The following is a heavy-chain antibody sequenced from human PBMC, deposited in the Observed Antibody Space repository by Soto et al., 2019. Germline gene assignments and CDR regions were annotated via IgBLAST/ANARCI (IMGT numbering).Heavy chain of an antibody. CDR2: IYPGDSDT. Sequence: GESLKMSCKGSGYSFTSYWIGWVRQMPGKGLEWMGIIYPGDSDTRYSPSFQGQVTISADKSISTAYLQWSSLKASDTAMYYCARLRGSGSYYMSYYYYGMDVWGQGTTVTVSS. CDR3: ARLRGSGSYYMSYYYYGMDV. V-gene: IGHV5-51*01. D-gene: IGHD3-10*01. CDR1: GYSFTSYW. J-gene: IGHJ6*02.